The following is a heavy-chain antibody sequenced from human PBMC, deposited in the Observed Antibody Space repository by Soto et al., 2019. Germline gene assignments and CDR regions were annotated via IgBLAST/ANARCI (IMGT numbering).Heavy chain of an antibody. CDR2: IYYSGST. CDR1: GGSISSYY. CDR3: ARGGIAAAGPGDFDY. V-gene: IGHV4-59*01. D-gene: IGHD6-13*01. Sequence: SETLSLTCTVSGGSISSYYWSWIRQPPGKGLEWIGYIYYSGSTNYNPSLKSRVTISVDTSKNQFFLKLSSVTAADTAVYYCARGGIAAAGPGDFDYWGQGTLVTVSS. J-gene: IGHJ4*02.